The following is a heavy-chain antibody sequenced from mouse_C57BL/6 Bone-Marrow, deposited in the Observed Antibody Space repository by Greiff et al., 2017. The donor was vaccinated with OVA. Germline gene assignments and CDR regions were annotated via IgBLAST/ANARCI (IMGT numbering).Heavy chain of an antibody. CDR2: IRLKSDNYAT. V-gene: IGHV6-3*01. J-gene: IGHJ1*03. Sequence: DVLLVESGGGLVQPGGSMKLSCVASGFTFSNYWMNWVRQSPEKGLEWVAQIRLKSDNYATHYAESVKGRFTISRDDSKSSVYLQMNNLRAEDTGIYYCTETHWYFDVWGTGTTVTVSS. CDR1: GFTFSNYW. CDR3: TETHWYFDV.